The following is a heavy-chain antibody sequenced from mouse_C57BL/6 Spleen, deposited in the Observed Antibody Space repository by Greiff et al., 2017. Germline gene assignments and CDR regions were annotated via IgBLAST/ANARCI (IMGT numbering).Heavy chain of an antibody. Sequence: EVQLQQSGPELVQPWASVKISCTASGYTFTDYYMNWVKQSHGKSLEWIGDINPNNGGTSYNQKFKGKATLTVDKSSSTAYMELRSLTSEDSAVYYCAREVPYAMDYWGQGTSVTVSS. CDR3: AREVPYAMDY. CDR1: GYTFTDYY. CDR2: INPNNGGT. V-gene: IGHV1-26*01. J-gene: IGHJ4*01.